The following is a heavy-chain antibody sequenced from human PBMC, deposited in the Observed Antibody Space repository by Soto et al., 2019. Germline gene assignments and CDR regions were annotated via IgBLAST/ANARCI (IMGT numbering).Heavy chain of an antibody. CDR1: GGSISSGGYY. J-gene: IGHJ3*01. CDR2: IYYSGST. V-gene: IGHV4-31*03. D-gene: IGHD3-10*01. CDR3: ATHARSQLWFGEFLF. Sequence: SETLSLTCTVSGGSISSGGYYWSWIRQHPGKGLEWIGYIYYSGSTYYNPSLKSRVTISVDTSKNQFSLKLSSVTAADTAVYYCATHARSQLWFGEFLFWGQGTMVTVSS.